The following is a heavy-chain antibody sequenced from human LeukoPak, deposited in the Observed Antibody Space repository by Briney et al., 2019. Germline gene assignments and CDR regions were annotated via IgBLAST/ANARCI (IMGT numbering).Heavy chain of an antibody. CDR3: ATDPTPYCSGVSCYSHYYYYMDV. V-gene: IGHV4-38-2*02. D-gene: IGHD2-15*01. Sequence: SETLSLTCAVSGYSISSGYYWGWIRQPPGKGLEWIGSIYHSGSTYYNPSLKSRVTISVGTSKNQFSLKLSSVTAADTAVYYSATDPTPYCSGVSCYSHYYYYMDVWGKGTTVTVPS. CDR2: IYHSGST. J-gene: IGHJ6*03. CDR1: GYSISSGYY.